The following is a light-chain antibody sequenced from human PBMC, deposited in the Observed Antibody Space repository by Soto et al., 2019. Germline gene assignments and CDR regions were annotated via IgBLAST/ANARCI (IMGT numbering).Light chain of an antibody. CDR3: CSYAGPSTI. Sequence: QSVLTQPASVSGSPGQSITISCTGTSSDVGSYNFVSWFQQHPRKVPKLIIYEGTERPSGVSNRFSASKSGNTASLTISGLQPEDEADYYCCSYAGPSTIFGGGTKVTVL. J-gene: IGLJ2*01. V-gene: IGLV2-23*01. CDR2: EGT. CDR1: SSDVGSYNF.